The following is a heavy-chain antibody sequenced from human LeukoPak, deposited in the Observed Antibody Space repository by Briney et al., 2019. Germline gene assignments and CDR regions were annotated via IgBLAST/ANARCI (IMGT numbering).Heavy chain of an antibody. CDR1: GFTFSSYG. CDR3: AKDRVPYGEFDY. V-gene: IGHV3-30*18. Sequence: GGSLRLSCAASGFTFSSYGMHWVRQAPGKGLEGVAVISYDGSNKYYADPVKGRLTIYRDNSKNTLYLPMKRLRDEDTAVYYCAKDRVPYGEFDYWGQGPLVTVSS. J-gene: IGHJ4*02. D-gene: IGHD4-17*01. CDR2: ISYDGSNK.